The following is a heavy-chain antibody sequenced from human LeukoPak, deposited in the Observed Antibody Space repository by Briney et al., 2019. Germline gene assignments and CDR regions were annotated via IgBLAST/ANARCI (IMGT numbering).Heavy chain of an antibody. D-gene: IGHD2-2*01. CDR3: ARLSSPYQLLSYFDY. CDR2: IYPGDSDT. CDR1: GYSFTSYW. J-gene: IGHJ4*02. V-gene: IGHV5-51*01. Sequence: GGSLKISCKGSGYSFTSYWIGWVRPMPGKGLEWMGIIYPGDSDTRYSPSFQGQVTISADKSISTAYLQWSSLKASDTAMYYCARLSSPYQLLSYFDYWGQGTLVTVSS.